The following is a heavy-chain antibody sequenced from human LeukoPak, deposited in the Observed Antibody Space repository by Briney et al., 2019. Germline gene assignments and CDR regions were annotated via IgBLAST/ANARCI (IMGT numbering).Heavy chain of an antibody. CDR3: SSLRTAAGGYNCNPEG. V-gene: IGHV4-34*01. CDR2: INHSGGT. D-gene: IGHD1-20*01. J-gene: IGHJ4*02. Sequence: ASETLSLTCAAYGGSFSGYNWSWIRQPPGKGLEWIGEINHSGGTNYNPSLKGRVTISVTTSKNQFSLKLSSVTAADTAVYYCSSLRTAAGGYNCNPEGWGQGTLVTVSS. CDR1: GGSFSGYN.